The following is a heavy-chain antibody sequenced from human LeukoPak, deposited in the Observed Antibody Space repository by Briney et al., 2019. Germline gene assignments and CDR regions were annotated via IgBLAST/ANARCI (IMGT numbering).Heavy chain of an antibody. D-gene: IGHD3-3*01. CDR1: GGTFTGDY. CDR3: ARQYYDFWSGYSGEVDY. J-gene: IGHJ4*02. CDR2: INPNSGGT. Sequence: SVKVSCKASGGTFTGDYMHWVRQAPGEGLEWMAWINPNSGGTNYAQKFQGRVTMTRDTSISTAYMELSRLRSDDTAVYYCARQYYDFWSGYSGEVDYWGQGTLVTVSS. V-gene: IGHV1-2*02.